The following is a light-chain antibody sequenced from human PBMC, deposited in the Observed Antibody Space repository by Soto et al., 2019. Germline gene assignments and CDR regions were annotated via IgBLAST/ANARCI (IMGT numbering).Light chain of an antibody. CDR1: QDISNY. CDR2: AAS. V-gene: IGKV1-27*01. J-gene: IGKJ2*01. Sequence: DIQMTQSPSSLSASVGDRVIITCRASQDISNYLAWYQQKPGKVPKLLIYAASTLQTGVQSRFSGSGSGTVFTLTINSLQPEDVATYYCQKYKSAPNTFGRWTRLEIK. CDR3: QKYKSAPNT.